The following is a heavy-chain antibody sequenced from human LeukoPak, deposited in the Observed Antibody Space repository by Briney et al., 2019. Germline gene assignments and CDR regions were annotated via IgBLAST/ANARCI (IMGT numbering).Heavy chain of an antibody. D-gene: IGHD3-22*01. CDR1: GFTFRSYG. CDR3: AKDLEAGTSGYSLDY. V-gene: IGHV3-30*02. Sequence: PGGSLRLSCAASGFTFRSYGMHWVRQAPGKGLEWVAFIRNDGSEQYYADSVKGRLTISRDNSKNSLHVQMNSLRTEDTALYYCAKDLEAGTSGYSLDYWGQGTLVTVSS. CDR2: IRNDGSEQ. J-gene: IGHJ4*02.